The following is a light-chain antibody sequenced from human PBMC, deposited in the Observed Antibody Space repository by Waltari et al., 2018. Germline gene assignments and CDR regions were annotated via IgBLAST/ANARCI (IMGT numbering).Light chain of an antibody. CDR3: QQYYDWPLYT. V-gene: IGKV3-15*01. CDR1: ENIVSN. CDR2: GAS. J-gene: IGKJ2*01. Sequence: EIEMTQSPDTLSVSPGQRATLSCRASENIVSNLAWYQQKPGQAHRLLIYGASTRATGIPARFRGSGSGTEFTLTIISMQSEDFAFYYCQQYYDWPLYTFGQGTKLEIK.